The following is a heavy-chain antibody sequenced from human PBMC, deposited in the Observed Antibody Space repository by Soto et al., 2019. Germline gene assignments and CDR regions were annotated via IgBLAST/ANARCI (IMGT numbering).Heavy chain of an antibody. Sequence: EVQLVESGGGLVKPGGSLRLSCAASGFTFVNAWMSWVRQAPGKGLEWVGHIKSKSDGGTTDFGAPVEGRFTISRDDSHSAVYLQMNSLQTEDTAVYYCITRDADKPRRYFDLWGRGTLVTVSS. CDR3: ITRDADKPRRYFDL. V-gene: IGHV3-15*01. J-gene: IGHJ2*01. D-gene: IGHD2-2*01. CDR2: IKSKSDGGTT. CDR1: GFTFVNAW.